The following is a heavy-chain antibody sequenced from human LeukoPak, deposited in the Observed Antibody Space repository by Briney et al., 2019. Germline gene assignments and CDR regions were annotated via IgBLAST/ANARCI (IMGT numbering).Heavy chain of an antibody. CDR3: ARESGYRRELEY. CDR1: GFTFSSDG. V-gene: IGHV3-74*01. CDR2: SISDGGST. D-gene: IGHD4-23*01. J-gene: IGHJ4*02. Sequence: GGSLRLSCAVSGFTFSSDGMRWGRRAPRRGLEGVSGSISDGGSTCYAASVKGRVTISRDNAKNTLYLQMSSLRAEDTAVYYCARESGYRRELEYWGQGTLVTVSS.